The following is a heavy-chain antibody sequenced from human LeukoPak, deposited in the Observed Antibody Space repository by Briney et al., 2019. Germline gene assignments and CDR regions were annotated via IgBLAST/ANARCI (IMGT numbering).Heavy chain of an antibody. V-gene: IGHV4-61*02. CDR2: IYTSGTT. J-gene: IGHJ4*02. CDR3: AGEFQY. Sequence: SETLSLTWTVSGGSISSGSYYWSWIRQPARKGLEWVGRIYTSGTTNYNPSLKSRVTISVDTSKNQFSLKLNSVTAADTAVYYCAGEFQYWGQGTLVTVSS. CDR1: GGSISSGSYY.